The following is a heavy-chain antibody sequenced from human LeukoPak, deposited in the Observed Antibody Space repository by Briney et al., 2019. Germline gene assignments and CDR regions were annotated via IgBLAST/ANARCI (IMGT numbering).Heavy chain of an antibody. CDR1: GFTFSNYW. V-gene: IGHV3-7*01. Sequence: PGGSLRLSCAASGFTFSNYWMSWVRQAPGEGLEWVANLKEDGSVKYYVDSVKGRFTISRDNAKNSLYLQMDSLGAEDTAVYYCARSITMIPEDSWGQGTLVTVSS. CDR2: LKEDGSVK. D-gene: IGHD3-22*01. J-gene: IGHJ4*02. CDR3: ARSITMIPEDS.